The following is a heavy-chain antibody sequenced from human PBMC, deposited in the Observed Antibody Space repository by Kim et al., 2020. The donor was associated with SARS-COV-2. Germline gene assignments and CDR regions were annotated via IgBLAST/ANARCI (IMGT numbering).Heavy chain of an antibody. CDR2: TYYRSKWYN. J-gene: IGHJ6*02. CDR1: GDTVSSNTAT. CDR3: TRRGSYGMDV. D-gene: IGHD3-10*01. V-gene: IGHV6-1*01. Sequence: SQTLSLTCAISGDTVSSNTATWNWIRQSPSTGLEWLGRTYYRSKWYNDYAASVKSRIIINPDTSKSQFSLQLNSVTPEDTAVYYCTRRGSYGMDVWGQGTTVTVSS.